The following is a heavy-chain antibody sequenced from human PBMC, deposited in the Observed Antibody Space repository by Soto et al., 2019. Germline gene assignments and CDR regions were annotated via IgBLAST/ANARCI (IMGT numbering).Heavy chain of an antibody. D-gene: IGHD4-17*01. Sequence: GGSLRLSCAASGFTFSSYGMHWVRQAPGKGLEWVAVISYDGSNKYYADSVKGRFTISRDNSKNTLYLQMNSLRAEDTAVYYCASGAFTVTPRGAYYYYGMDVWGQGTTVTVSS. V-gene: IGHV3-30*03. CDR1: GFTFSSYG. CDR3: ASGAFTVTPRGAYYYYGMDV. CDR2: ISYDGSNK. J-gene: IGHJ6*02.